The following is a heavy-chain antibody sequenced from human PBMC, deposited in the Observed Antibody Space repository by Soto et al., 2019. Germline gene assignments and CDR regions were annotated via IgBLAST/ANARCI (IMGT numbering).Heavy chain of an antibody. CDR3: AINSSDFYGWLDP. D-gene: IGHD3-22*01. CDR1: GYTFNNYA. V-gene: IGHV1-18*04. J-gene: IGHJ5*02. Sequence: QVQLLQSGAEVKEPGASVRVSCKASGYTFNNYAVSWVRQAPGQGLEWMGWYNPVIAYGQSAKKFQGRVSMTTDTSTNTAYMELKSLRSDDTAVYYCAINSSDFYGWLDPWGQGTLVTVSS. CDR2: YNPVIAYG.